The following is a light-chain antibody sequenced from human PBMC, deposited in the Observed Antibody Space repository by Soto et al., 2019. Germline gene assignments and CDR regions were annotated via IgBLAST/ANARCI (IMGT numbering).Light chain of an antibody. CDR1: SSNIGNNY. CDR3: GTWDSSLGAVV. J-gene: IGLJ2*01. V-gene: IGLV1-51*02. Sequence: QSVLTQPPSVSAAPGQKVTISCSGSSSNIGNNYVSWYQQLPGTAPKLLIYENNKRPSGIPDRFSGSKSGTSATLGITGLQTGDDVDYYCGTWDSSLGAVVFGGGTKLTVL. CDR2: ENN.